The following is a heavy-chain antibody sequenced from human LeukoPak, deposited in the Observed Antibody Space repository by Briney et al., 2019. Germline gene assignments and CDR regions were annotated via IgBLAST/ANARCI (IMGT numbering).Heavy chain of an antibody. V-gene: IGHV1-69*04. CDR2: IIPILGIA. D-gene: IGHD2-2*01. J-gene: IGHJ3*02. Sequence: ASVKVSCKASGYTFTSYGISWVRQAPGQGLEWMGRIIPILGIANYAQKFQGRVTITADKSTSTAYLELSSLRSEDTAVYYCARDHEYQLPDDAFDIWGQGTMVTVSS. CDR3: ARDHEYQLPDDAFDI. CDR1: GYTFTSYG.